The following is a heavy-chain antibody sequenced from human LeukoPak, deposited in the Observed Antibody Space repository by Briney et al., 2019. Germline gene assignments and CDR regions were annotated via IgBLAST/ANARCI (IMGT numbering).Heavy chain of an antibody. Sequence: SETLSLTCTVSGGSISSGGYYWSWIRQPPGKGLEWIGYIYHSGSTYYNPSLKSRVTISVDRSKNQFSLKLSSVTAADTAVYYCARGVVVAATLPYYYYGMDVWGQGTTVTVSS. V-gene: IGHV4-30-2*01. CDR1: GGSISSGGYY. CDR2: IYHSGST. CDR3: ARGVVVAATLPYYYYGMDV. J-gene: IGHJ6*02. D-gene: IGHD2-15*01.